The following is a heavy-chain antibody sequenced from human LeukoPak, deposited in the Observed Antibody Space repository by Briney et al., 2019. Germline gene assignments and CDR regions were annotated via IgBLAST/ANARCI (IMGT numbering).Heavy chain of an antibody. D-gene: IGHD3-9*01. V-gene: IGHV3-49*03. CDR1: GFTFGDYA. Sequence: GGSLRLSCTASGFTFGDYAMSWSRQAPGKGLEWVGFIRSKAYGGTTEYAASVKGRFTISRDDSKSIAYLQMNSLKTEDTAVYYCTRRLTGYYITYYYYGMDVWGQGTTVTVSS. J-gene: IGHJ6*02. CDR3: TRRLTGYYITYYYYGMDV. CDR2: IRSKAYGGTT.